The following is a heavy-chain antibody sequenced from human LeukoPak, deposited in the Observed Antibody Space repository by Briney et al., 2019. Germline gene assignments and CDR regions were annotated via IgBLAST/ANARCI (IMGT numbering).Heavy chain of an antibody. CDR3: AREAVAGQGTYYFDY. V-gene: IGHV1-2*02. D-gene: IGHD6-19*01. CDR2: INPNSGAT. CDR1: GYTFTGYY. Sequence: ASVKVSCKASGYTFTGYYMHWVRQAPGQGLEWMGLINPNSGATNYAQKFQGRVTMTRDTSISTAYTELSRLRSDDTAVYYCAREAVAGQGTYYFDYWGQGTLVTVSS. J-gene: IGHJ4*02.